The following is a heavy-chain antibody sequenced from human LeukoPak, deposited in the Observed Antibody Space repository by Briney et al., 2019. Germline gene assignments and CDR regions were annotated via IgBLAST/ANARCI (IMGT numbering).Heavy chain of an antibody. CDR3: ARTHRNLMYFFDY. J-gene: IGHJ4*02. CDR1: GGSISSGGYY. D-gene: IGHD1-14*01. Sequence: SETLSLTCTVSGGSISSGGYYWSWIRQPPGRGLEWIGSIYYSGNTYYNPSLKSRVTISVDTSKNQFSLKLSSVTAADTAVYYCARTHRNLMYFFDYWGQGTLVTVSS. V-gene: IGHV4-39*07. CDR2: IYYSGNT.